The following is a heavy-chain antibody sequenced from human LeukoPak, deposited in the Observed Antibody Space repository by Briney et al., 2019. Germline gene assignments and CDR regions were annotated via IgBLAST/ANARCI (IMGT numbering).Heavy chain of an antibody. CDR2: IYYSGST. Sequence: SETLSLTCTVSGGSISSSSYYWGWIRQPPGKGLEWIGSIYYSGSTYYNPSLKRRVTISVDPSKNQFSLKLSSVTAADTAVYYCARSDDHYYGSGSLDYWGQGTLVTVSS. J-gene: IGHJ4*02. V-gene: IGHV4-39*07. CDR3: ARSDDHYYGSGSLDY. CDR1: GGSISSSSYY. D-gene: IGHD3-10*01.